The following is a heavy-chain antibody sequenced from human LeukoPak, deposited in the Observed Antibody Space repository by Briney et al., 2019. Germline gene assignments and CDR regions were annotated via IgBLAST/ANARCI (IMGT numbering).Heavy chain of an antibody. Sequence: ASVKVSCKASGYTFTSNYIHWVRQAPGQGLEWMGMIYPRDGSTSYAQKFQGRVTMTRDTSTSTVYMELSSLRSEDTAVYYCARPAYDSSGYSLDYWGQGTLVTVSS. V-gene: IGHV1-46*01. CDR1: GYTFTSNY. CDR2: IYPRDGST. J-gene: IGHJ4*02. D-gene: IGHD3-22*01. CDR3: ARPAYDSSGYSLDY.